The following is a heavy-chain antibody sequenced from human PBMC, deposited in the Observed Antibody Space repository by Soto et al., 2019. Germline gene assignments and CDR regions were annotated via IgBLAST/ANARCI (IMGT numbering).Heavy chain of an antibody. CDR3: ARLTVSGSGSFLDPATFDY. V-gene: IGHV4-59*08. CDR1: GGSISSYY. D-gene: IGHD1-26*01. J-gene: IGHJ4*02. Sequence: PSETLSLTCTVSGGSISSYYWSWIRQPPGKGLEWIGYIYYSGSTNYNPSLKSRVTISVDTSKNQFSLKLSSVTAADTAVYYCARLTVSGSGSFLDPATFDYWGQGTLVTVSS. CDR2: IYYSGST.